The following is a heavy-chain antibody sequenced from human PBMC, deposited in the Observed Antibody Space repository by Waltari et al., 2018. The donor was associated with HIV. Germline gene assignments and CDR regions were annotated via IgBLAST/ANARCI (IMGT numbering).Heavy chain of an antibody. CDR3: ARVMAAAGNWGIKGYYYYYYYGMDV. J-gene: IGHJ6*02. D-gene: IGHD6-13*01. CDR2: INYSGRT. V-gene: IGHV4-61*08. Sequence: QVQLQESGPGLVKPSQTLSLTCTVSGGSISSGDYYWSWIRQPPGKGLEWIGYINYSGRTPSPPSLRSRVTRSVDTSKNQFSLKLSSVTAADTAVYYCARVMAAAGNWGIKGYYYYYYYGMDVWGQGTTVTVSS. CDR1: GGSISSGDYY.